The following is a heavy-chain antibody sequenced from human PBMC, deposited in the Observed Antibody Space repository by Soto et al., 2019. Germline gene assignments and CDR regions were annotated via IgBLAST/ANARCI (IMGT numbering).Heavy chain of an antibody. J-gene: IGHJ6*02. Sequence: EEQLLESGGDLVQPGGSLKLSCAASGFTFSSYAMNWVRQAPGKGLEWVSSINGNGRKTSYADCVRGRFTISRDNSKKTLFLHVNSLRAEDTAVYYCVKDLNFDFWTGYRYYAMEIWGQGTTVTVS. CDR2: INGNGRKT. CDR1: GFTFSSYA. CDR3: VKDLNFDFWTGYRYYAMEI. V-gene: IGHV3-23*01. D-gene: IGHD3-3*01.